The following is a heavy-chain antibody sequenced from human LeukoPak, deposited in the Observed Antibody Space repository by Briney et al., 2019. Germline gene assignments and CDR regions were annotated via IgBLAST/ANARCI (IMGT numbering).Heavy chain of an antibody. V-gene: IGHV3-23*01. CDR1: GFTFSSYA. J-gene: IGHJ4*02. CDR2: ISGSGGST. D-gene: IGHD1-26*01. Sequence: PGGSLRLSCAASGFTFSSYAMSWVRQAPGKGLEWVSAISGSGGSTYYADSVKGRFTIPRDNSKNTLYLQMNSLRAEDTAVYYCAKVLVGATNADYWGQGTLVTVSS. CDR3: AKVLVGATNADY.